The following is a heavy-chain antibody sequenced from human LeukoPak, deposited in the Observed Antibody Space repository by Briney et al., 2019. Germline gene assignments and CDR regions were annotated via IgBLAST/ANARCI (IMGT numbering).Heavy chain of an antibody. D-gene: IGHD6-13*01. J-gene: IGHJ4*02. CDR3: AKSFGPVIAAAGTGAD. CDR1: GFTFSNYA. CDR2: ISGSGVNT. Sequence: GGSLRLSCAASGFTFSNYAMSWVRQAPGKGLEWVSAISGSGVNTDHADSVKGRFTISRDNSKNTLYLQMNSLRVEDTAVYYCAKSFGPVIAAAGTGADWGQGTLVTVSS. V-gene: IGHV3-23*01.